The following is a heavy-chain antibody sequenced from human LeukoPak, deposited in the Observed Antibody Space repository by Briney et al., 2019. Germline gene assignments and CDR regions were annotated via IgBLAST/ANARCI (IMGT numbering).Heavy chain of an antibody. CDR3: ARDAGYYDSSGYLDY. CDR2: ISPSSSYI. J-gene: IGHJ4*02. D-gene: IGHD3-22*01. CDR1: EFTFSTYT. Sequence: GGSLRLSCAASEFTFSTYTMHWVRQAPGKGLEWVSSISPSSSYIYYAESVKGRFTISRDNARNSLYLQMNSLRAEDTAVYYCARDAGYYDSSGYLDYWGQGTLVTVSS. V-gene: IGHV3-21*01.